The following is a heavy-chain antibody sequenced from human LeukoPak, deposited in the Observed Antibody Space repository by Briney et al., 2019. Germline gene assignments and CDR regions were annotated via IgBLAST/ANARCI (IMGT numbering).Heavy chain of an antibody. Sequence: SESLSLTCTVSGGSISSYYWSWIRQPPGKGLEWIGYIYYSGSTNYNPSLKSRVTISVDTSKNQFSLKLSSVTAADTAVYYCARAPSNSGYNWFDPWGQGTLVTVSS. V-gene: IGHV4-59*01. CDR1: GGSISSYY. D-gene: IGHD4-23*01. J-gene: IGHJ5*02. CDR3: ARAPSNSGYNWFDP. CDR2: IYYSGST.